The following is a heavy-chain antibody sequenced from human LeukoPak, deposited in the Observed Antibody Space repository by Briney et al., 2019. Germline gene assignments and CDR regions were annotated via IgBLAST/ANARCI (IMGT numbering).Heavy chain of an antibody. Sequence: GGSLRLSCAASGFTFSSYAMHWVRQAPGKGLEGVAVISYDGSNKYYADSVKGRFTISRDNSKNTLYLQMNSLRAEDTAVYYCARDLMYYDFWSGSPAYYFDYWGQGTLVTVSS. V-gene: IGHV3-30*04. CDR2: ISYDGSNK. CDR3: ARDLMYYDFWSGSPAYYFDY. D-gene: IGHD3-3*01. CDR1: GFTFSSYA. J-gene: IGHJ4*02.